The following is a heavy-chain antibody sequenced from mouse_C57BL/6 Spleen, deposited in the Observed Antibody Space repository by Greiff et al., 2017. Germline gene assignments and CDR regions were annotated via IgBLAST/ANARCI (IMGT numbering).Heavy chain of an antibody. CDR2: IHPNSGST. D-gene: IGHD2-4*01. CDR1: GYTFTSYW. CDR3: ALEKDYDDYYAMDY. Sequence: QVQLKQPGAELVKPGASVKLSCKASGYTFTSYWMHWVKQRPGQGLEWIGMIHPNSGSTNYNEKFKSKATLTVDKSSSTAYMKLSSLTSEDSAVYYCALEKDYDDYYAMDYWGQGTSVTVSS. V-gene: IGHV1-64*01. J-gene: IGHJ4*01.